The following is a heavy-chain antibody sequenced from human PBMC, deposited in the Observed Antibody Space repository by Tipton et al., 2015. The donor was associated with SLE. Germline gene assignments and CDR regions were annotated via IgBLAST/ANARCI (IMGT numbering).Heavy chain of an antibody. V-gene: IGHV4-61*09. J-gene: IGHJ3*02. CDR1: GGSISSGSYY. CDR3: ARDTHSSGYPHAFDS. Sequence: TLSLTCTVSGGSISSGSYYWSWIRQPAGKGLEWLGHIYNSGSTNTNPSLKSRVTISVDTSKNQFSLKLSSVTAADTAVYYCARDTHSSGYPHAFDSWGQGTMVTVSS. CDR2: IYNSGST. D-gene: IGHD3-22*01.